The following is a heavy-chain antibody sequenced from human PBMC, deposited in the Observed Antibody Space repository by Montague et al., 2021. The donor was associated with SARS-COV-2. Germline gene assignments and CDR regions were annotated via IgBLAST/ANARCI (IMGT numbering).Heavy chain of an antibody. CDR1: GFSLSTSGMC. CDR3: ARSLYDILTGYYLPFDY. D-gene: IGHD3-9*01. Sequence: PALVKPTQTLTLTCTFSGFSLSTSGMCVSWVRQPPGKALEWLALIDWDDNKFHSTSLKTRLTISKDTSKNQVVLTMTNVDPVDTATYYCARSLYDILTGYYLPFDYWGQGTLVTVSS. V-gene: IGHV2-70*20. CDR2: IDWDDNK. J-gene: IGHJ4*02.